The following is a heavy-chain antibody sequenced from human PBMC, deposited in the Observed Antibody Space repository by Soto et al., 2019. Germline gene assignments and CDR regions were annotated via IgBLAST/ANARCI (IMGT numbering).Heavy chain of an antibody. D-gene: IGHD1-7*01. CDR1: GFTFSSYG. Sequence: GGSLRLSCAASGFTFSSYGMHWVRQAPGKGLEWVAVIWYDGSNKYYADSVKGRFTISRDNSKNTLYLQMNSLRAEDTAVYSCARVNWNYGRGGFDYWGQGTLVTVSS. V-gene: IGHV3-33*01. CDR2: IWYDGSNK. CDR3: ARVNWNYGRGGFDY. J-gene: IGHJ4*02.